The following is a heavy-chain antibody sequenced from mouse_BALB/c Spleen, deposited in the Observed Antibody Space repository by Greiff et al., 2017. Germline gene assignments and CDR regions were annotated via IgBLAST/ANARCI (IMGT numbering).Heavy chain of an antibody. Sequence: VQLQQSGAELVRPGASVTLSCKASGYTFTDYEMHWVKQTPVHGLEWIGAIDPETGGTAYNQKFKGKATLTADKSSSTAYMELRSLTSEDSAVYYCTNPPGGWFAYWGQGTLVTVSA. CDR2: IDPETGGT. CDR3: TNPPGGWFAY. J-gene: IGHJ3*01. V-gene: IGHV1-15*01. CDR1: GYTFTDYE.